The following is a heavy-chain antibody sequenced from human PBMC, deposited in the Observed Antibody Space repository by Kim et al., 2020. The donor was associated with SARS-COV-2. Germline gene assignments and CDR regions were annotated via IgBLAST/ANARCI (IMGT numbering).Heavy chain of an antibody. CDR3: ARQGASISDHLFDY. V-gene: IGHV5-51*01. D-gene: IGHD3-3*01. J-gene: IGHJ4*02. Sequence: SLSCQGQVTISADKSISTAYLQWSSLKASDTAMYYCARQGASISDHLFDYWGQGTLVTVSS.